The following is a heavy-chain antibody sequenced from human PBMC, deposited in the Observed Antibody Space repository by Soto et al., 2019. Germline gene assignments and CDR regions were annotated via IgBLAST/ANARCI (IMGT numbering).Heavy chain of an antibody. CDR1: GGSVSSGSYY. J-gene: IGHJ4*02. CDR3: ARGRRSSGYVDY. D-gene: IGHD3-22*01. Sequence: SETLSLTCTVSGGSVSSGSYYWSWIRQPPGKGLEWIGYIYYSGSTNYNPSLKSRVTISVDTSKNQFSLKLSSVTAADTAVYYCARGRRSSGYVDYWGQGTLVTVSS. V-gene: IGHV4-61*01. CDR2: IYYSGST.